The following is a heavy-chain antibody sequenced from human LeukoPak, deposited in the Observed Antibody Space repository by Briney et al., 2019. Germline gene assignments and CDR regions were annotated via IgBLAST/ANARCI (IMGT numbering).Heavy chain of an antibody. J-gene: IGHJ3*02. CDR2: IYHSGST. V-gene: IGHV4-30-2*01. Sequence: PSQTLSLTCTVSGGSISSGGYYWSWIRQPPGKGLEWIGYIYHSGSTYYNPSLKSRVTISVDRSKNQFSLKLSSVTAADTVVYYCARTSIAARRANAFDIWGQGTMVTVSS. CDR3: ARTSIAARRANAFDI. D-gene: IGHD6-6*01. CDR1: GGSISSGGYY.